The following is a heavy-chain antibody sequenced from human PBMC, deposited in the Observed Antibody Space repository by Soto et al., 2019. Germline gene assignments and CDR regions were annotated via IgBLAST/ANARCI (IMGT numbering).Heavy chain of an antibody. CDR2: INSDGRNT. Sequence: GVSLRLSCAASGFIFSSYWMHWVRQVPGKGPVWVARINSDGRNTKYTDSVKGRFTISRDNAKNTLYLQMNSLRAEDTAVYDCERAFMARGRDSNWFDPWGQGTVVTVSS. CDR1: GFIFSSYW. J-gene: IGHJ5*02. V-gene: IGHV3-74*03. D-gene: IGHD3-10*01. CDR3: ERAFMARGRDSNWFDP.